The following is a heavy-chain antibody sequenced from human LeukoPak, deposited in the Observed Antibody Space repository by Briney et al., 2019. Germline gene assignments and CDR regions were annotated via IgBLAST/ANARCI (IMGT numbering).Heavy chain of an antibody. Sequence: GGSLRLSRSASGFTFSSYAMHWVRQAPGKGLEYVSAISSNGGSTYYADSVKGRFTISRDNSKNTLYLQMSSLRAEDTAVYYCVKAAISIAVAGHPFDYWGQGTLVTVSS. CDR1: GFTFSSYA. CDR2: ISSNGGST. CDR3: VKAAISIAVAGHPFDY. V-gene: IGHV3-64D*06. D-gene: IGHD6-19*01. J-gene: IGHJ4*02.